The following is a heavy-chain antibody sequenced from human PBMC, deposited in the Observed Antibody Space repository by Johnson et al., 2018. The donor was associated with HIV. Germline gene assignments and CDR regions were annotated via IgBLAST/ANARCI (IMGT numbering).Heavy chain of an antibody. V-gene: IGHV3-23*04. CDR2: ISGSGGST. CDR3: ARGPILEWLSGDGFDM. CDR1: GFTFSSYA. D-gene: IGHD3-3*01. Sequence: VQLVESGGGLVQPGGSLRLSCAASGFTFSSYAMSWVRQAPGKGLEWVSAISGSGGSTYYADSVKGRFTISRDNAKNSLYLQMNSLRAEDTAVYYCARGPILEWLSGDGFDMWGQGTKVTV. J-gene: IGHJ3*02.